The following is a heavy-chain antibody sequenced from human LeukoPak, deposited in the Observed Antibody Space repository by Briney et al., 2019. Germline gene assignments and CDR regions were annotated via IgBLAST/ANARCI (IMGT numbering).Heavy chain of an antibody. CDR2: ISGSGVNT. D-gene: IGHD6-6*01. CDR1: GFTFSSYA. Sequence: GGSLRLSCAVSGFTFSSYAMSWVRQAPEMGLEWVSAISGSGVNTYYADSVKGRFTISRDNSQNTLYLQMHSPRAEDTAVYYCAKDREHHIGSSDYWGQGTLVTVSS. CDR3: AKDREHHIGSSDY. J-gene: IGHJ4*02. V-gene: IGHV3-23*01.